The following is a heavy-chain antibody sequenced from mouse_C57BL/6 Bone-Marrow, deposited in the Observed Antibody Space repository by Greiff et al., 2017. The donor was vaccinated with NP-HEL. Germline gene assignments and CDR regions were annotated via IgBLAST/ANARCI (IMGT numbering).Heavy chain of an antibody. J-gene: IGHJ1*03. CDR3: GGGYDGSDCRWYFDV. CDR1: GYTFTSYG. V-gene: IGHV1-81*01. Sequence: QVQLQQSGAELARPGASVKLSCKASGYTFTSYGISWVKQRTGQGLEWIGEIYPRSGNTYYNEKFKGKATLTVDKSSSTAYMRLRSLTSEDSAVYYCGGGYDGSDCRWYFDVWGTGTTVTVSS. CDR2: IYPRSGNT. D-gene: IGHD1-1*01.